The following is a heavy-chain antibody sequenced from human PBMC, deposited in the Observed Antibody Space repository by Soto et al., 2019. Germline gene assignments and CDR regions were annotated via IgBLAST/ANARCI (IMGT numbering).Heavy chain of an antibody. Sequence: QITLKESGPTVVEPTETLTLTCSFSGFSLTSRPLGVRWIRQSPGKALEWLAVIYWDDDKRYNPSLRSSLTITKDTSKQQVVLTLTSMEPPDTATYYCAHILGGFTWNVAYLDYWGQGTRVTVSS. V-gene: IGHV2-5*02. J-gene: IGHJ4*02. CDR1: GFSLTSRPLG. CDR2: IYWDDDK. D-gene: IGHD1-1*01. CDR3: AHILGGFTWNVAYLDY.